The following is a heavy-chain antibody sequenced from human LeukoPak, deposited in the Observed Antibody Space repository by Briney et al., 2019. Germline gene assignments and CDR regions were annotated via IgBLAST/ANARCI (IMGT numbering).Heavy chain of an antibody. CDR3: ARGSPPGSYCSGGSCYQDFDY. Sequence: ASVKVSCKASGYTFTSYGISWARQAPGQGLEWMGWISAYNGNTNYAQKLQGRVTMTTDTSTSTAYMELRSLRSDDTAVYYCARGSPPGSYCSGGSCYQDFDYWGQGTLVTVSS. CDR1: GYTFTSYG. V-gene: IGHV1-18*01. CDR2: ISAYNGNT. D-gene: IGHD2-15*01. J-gene: IGHJ4*02.